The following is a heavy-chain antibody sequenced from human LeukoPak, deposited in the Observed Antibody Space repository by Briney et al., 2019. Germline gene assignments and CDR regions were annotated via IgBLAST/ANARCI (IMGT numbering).Heavy chain of an antibody. J-gene: IGHJ4*02. Sequence: PGGSLRLSCAASGFTFSSYAMGWVRQAPGKGLEWVSYISSSSSTIYYADSVKGRFTISRDNAKNSLYLQMNSLRDEDTAVYYCARGGTTVVNRYSFDYWGQGTLVTVSS. CDR3: ARGGTTVVNRYSFDY. CDR2: ISSSSSTI. V-gene: IGHV3-48*02. CDR1: GFTFSSYA. D-gene: IGHD4-23*01.